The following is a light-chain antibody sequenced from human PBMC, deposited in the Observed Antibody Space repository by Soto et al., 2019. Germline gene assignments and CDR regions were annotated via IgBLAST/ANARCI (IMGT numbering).Light chain of an antibody. CDR1: QSVSSN. CDR3: QQYNNWPRA. V-gene: IGKV3-15*01. Sequence: EIVXXXXXXTXSVSPGERATLSCRASQSVSSNLAWYQQKPGQAPRLLIYGASTRATGIPARFSGSGSGTEFTLTISSLQSEDFAVYYCQQYNNWPRAFGQGTKVEIK. CDR2: GAS. J-gene: IGKJ1*01.